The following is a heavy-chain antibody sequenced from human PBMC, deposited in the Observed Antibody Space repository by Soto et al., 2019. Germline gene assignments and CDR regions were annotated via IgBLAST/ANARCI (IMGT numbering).Heavy chain of an antibody. V-gene: IGHV1-3*01. CDR2: INAGNGNT. J-gene: IGHJ4*02. D-gene: IGHD3-16*01. Sequence: GASVKVSCKASGYTFTIYAMHWVRQAPGQRLEWMGWINAGNGNTKYSQKFQGRVTITRDTSASTAYMELSSLRSEDTAVYYCANALGLYYFDYWGQGTLVTVSS. CDR3: ANALGLYYFDY. CDR1: GYTFTIYA.